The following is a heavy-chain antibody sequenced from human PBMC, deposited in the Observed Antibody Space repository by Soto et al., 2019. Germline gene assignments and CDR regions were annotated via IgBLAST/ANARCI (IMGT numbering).Heavy chain of an antibody. V-gene: IGHV4-4*02. CDR3: ARDNDYYDSSGYAYFDY. CDR2: IYHSGST. D-gene: IGHD3-22*01. CDR1: VGSISSSNW. Sequence: EALSVTCAVPVGSISSSNWWSWVRLPPGKGLEWIGEIYHSGSTNYNPSLKSRVTISVDKSKNQFSLKLSSVTAADTAVYYCARDNDYYDSSGYAYFDYWGQGTLVSVSS. J-gene: IGHJ4*02.